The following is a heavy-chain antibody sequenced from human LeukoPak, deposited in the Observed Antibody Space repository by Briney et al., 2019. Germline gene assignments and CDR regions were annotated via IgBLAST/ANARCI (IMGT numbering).Heavy chain of an antibody. CDR2: ISGSGGST. V-gene: IGHV3-23*01. J-gene: IGHJ4*02. CDR1: GFTFSSYA. Sequence: PGGSLRLSCAASGFTFSSYAMSWVRQAPGKGLEWVSAISGSGGSTYYADSVKGRSTISRDNSKNTLYLQMNSLRAEDTAVYYCAKDHGNYYDSSGYYRDWGQGTLVTVSS. D-gene: IGHD3-22*01. CDR3: AKDHGNYYDSSGYYRD.